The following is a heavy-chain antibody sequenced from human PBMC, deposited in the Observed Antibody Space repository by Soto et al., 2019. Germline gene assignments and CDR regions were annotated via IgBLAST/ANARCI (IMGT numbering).Heavy chain of an antibody. CDR2: IHYSGST. CDR1: GGSISRNIYY. CDR3: ASQHFYDSSGYYVVY. Sequence: PSETLSLTCTVSGGSISRNIYYGGLIRKPPGKGLEWIGNIHYSGSTYYDSSLKSRATISVDTSKNQFSLKLSSVTAADTAVYYCASQHFYDSSGYYVVYWGQGTLVTVSS. J-gene: IGHJ4*02. V-gene: IGHV4-39*01. D-gene: IGHD3-22*01.